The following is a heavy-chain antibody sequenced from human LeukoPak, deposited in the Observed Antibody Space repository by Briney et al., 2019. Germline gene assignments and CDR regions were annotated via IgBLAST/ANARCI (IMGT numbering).Heavy chain of an antibody. CDR2: VYASGNA. Sequence: GGSLRLSCAASGFSIRSNYMSWVRQAPGKGLEWVSIVYASGNAYYSDSVKGRFTISRDNSKNTLYLQMNSLRAEDTAVYYCAREDLVLHYFDYWGQGTLVTVSS. CDR3: AREDLVLHYFDY. D-gene: IGHD6-6*01. CDR1: GFSIRSNY. V-gene: IGHV3-53*01. J-gene: IGHJ4*02.